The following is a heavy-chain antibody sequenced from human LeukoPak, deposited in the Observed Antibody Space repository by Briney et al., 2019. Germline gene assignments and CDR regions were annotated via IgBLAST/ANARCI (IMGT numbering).Heavy chain of an antibody. CDR3: ARADMYSSSWLYFDY. CDR1: GRSISSYY. V-gene: IGHV4-59*01. J-gene: IGHJ4*02. CDR2: IYYSGST. Sequence: SETLSLTCTVSGRSISSYYWSWIRQPPGKGLEWIGYIYYSGSTNYNPSLKSRVTISVDTSKNQFSLKLSSVTAADTAVYYCARADMYSSSWLYFDYWGQGTLVTVSS. D-gene: IGHD6-13*01.